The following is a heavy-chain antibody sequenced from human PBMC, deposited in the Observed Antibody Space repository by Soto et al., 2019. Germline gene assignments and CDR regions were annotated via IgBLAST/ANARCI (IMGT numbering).Heavy chain of an antibody. V-gene: IGHV3-11*06. CDR3: ARDENYDFWSGYPPPSYGMDV. D-gene: IGHD3-3*01. CDR2: ISSSSSYT. CDR1: GFTFSDYY. J-gene: IGHJ6*02. Sequence: SGGSLRLSCAASGFTFSDYYMSWIRQAPGKGLEWVSYISSSSSYTNYADSVKGRFTISRDNAKNSLYLQMNSLRAEDTAVYYCARDENYDFWSGYPPPSYGMDVWGQGTTVTV.